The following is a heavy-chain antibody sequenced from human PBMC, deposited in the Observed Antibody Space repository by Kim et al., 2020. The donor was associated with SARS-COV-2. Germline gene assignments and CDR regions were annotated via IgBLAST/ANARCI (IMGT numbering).Heavy chain of an antibody. D-gene: IGHD2-15*01. Sequence: SETLSLTCAVSGGSISSGGYSWSWIRQPPGKGLEWIGYIYHRGSTYYNPSLKSRVTISVDRSKNQFSLKLSSVTAADTAVYYCARADIVVVVAVREGAFDIWGQGTMVTVSS. CDR1: GGSISSGGYS. J-gene: IGHJ3*02. CDR2: IYHRGST. V-gene: IGHV4-30-2*01. CDR3: ARADIVVVVAVREGAFDI.